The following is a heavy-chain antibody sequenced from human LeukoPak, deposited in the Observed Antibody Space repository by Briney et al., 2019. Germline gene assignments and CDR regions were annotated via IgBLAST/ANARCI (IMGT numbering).Heavy chain of an antibody. CDR3: ANVRFGEMTFDY. CDR2: IIPIFGTA. J-gene: IGHJ4*02. CDR1: GGTFSSYA. V-gene: IGHV1-69*13. Sequence: SVKVSCKASGGTFSSYAISWVRQAPGQGLEWMGGIIPIFGTANYAQKFQGRVTITADESTSTAYMELSSLRSEDTAVYYCANVRFGEMTFDYWGQGTLVTVSS. D-gene: IGHD3-10*01.